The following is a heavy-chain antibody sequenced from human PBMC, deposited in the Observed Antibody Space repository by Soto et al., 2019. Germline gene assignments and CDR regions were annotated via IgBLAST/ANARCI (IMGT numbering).Heavy chain of an antibody. CDR1: GFTFSSYA. Sequence: EVQLLESGGGLVQPGGSLRLSCAASGFTFSSYAMSWVRQAPGKGLEWVSAISGSGGSTYYADSVKGRFTISRDNSKNTLYLQMNSLRDEDTAVYYCAKKGSGSYYLYYFDYWGQGTLVTVSS. CDR3: AKKGSGSYYLYYFDY. CDR2: ISGSGGST. J-gene: IGHJ4*02. V-gene: IGHV3-23*01. D-gene: IGHD3-10*01.